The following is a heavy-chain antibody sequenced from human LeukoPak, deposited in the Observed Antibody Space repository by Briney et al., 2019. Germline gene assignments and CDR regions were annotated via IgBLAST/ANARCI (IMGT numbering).Heavy chain of an antibody. J-gene: IGHJ4*02. Sequence: ASVKVSCKASGYTFTSHYIHWVRQAPGQGLEWMGIIIPSGGSTNYPPKFQGRITVTRDTSTSIVYMELSRLRSEDTAMYYCVREFRGGTFDFWGQGTLVTVSS. CDR3: VREFRGGTFDF. D-gene: IGHD5-24*01. CDR2: IIPSGGST. V-gene: IGHV1-46*01. CDR1: GYTFTSHY.